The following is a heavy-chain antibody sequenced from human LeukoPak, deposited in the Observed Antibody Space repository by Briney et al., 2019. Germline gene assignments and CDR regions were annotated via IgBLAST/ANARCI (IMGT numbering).Heavy chain of an antibody. V-gene: IGHV4-39*07. D-gene: IGHD6-13*01. CDR1: GGSISSSSYY. CDR2: IYYSGNT. J-gene: IGHJ4*02. CDR3: ARDLLAAAFDY. Sequence: SETLSLTCTVSGGSISSSSYYWGWIRQPPGKEMEWIGSIYYSGNTYYNPSLKSRVTILVDTSKNQFSLKLSSVTAADTAVYYCARDLLAAAFDYWGQGTLVTVSS.